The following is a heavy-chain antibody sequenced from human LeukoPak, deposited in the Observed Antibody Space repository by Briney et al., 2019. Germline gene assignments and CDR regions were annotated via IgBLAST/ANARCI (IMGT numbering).Heavy chain of an antibody. D-gene: IGHD3-22*01. J-gene: IGHJ4*02. V-gene: IGHV3-30*02. CDR3: ARSYYYDSSHTVDY. CDR2: IRYDGSNK. CDR1: GFTFSSYG. Sequence: GGSLRLSCAASGFTFSSYGMHWVRQAPGKGLEWVAFIRYDGSNKYYADSVKGRFTISRDNSKNTLYLQMNSLRAEDTAVYYCARSYYYDSSHTVDYWGQGTLVTVSS.